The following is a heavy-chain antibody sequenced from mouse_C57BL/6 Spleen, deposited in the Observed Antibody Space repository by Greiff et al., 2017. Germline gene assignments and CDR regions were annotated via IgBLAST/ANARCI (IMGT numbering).Heavy chain of an antibody. CDR2: INPSSGYT. V-gene: IGHV1-4*01. D-gene: IGHD1-1*01. CDR3: ASLIYYYALYYFDD. CDR1: GYTFTSYT. Sequence: QVQLQQSGAELARPGASVKMSCTASGYTFTSYTMHWVKQRPGQGLEWIGYINPSSGYTKYNQKFKDKATLTADKSSSTAYMQLSSLTSEDSAVYYCASLIYYYALYYFDDWGQGTTLTVSS. J-gene: IGHJ2*01.